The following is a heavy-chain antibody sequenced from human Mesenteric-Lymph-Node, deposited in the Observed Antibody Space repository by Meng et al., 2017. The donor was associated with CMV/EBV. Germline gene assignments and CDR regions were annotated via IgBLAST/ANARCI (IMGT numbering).Heavy chain of an antibody. V-gene: IGHV1-69*04. CDR1: ADFVSSHV. CDR2: VSPILGFV. J-gene: IGHJ4*02. Sequence: KVSADFVSSHVIGWVRQAPGQGLEWMGRVSPILGFVKYAQKFQDRISMTADKATGTAYMELSSLGIEDTAVYYCAKQYNWNAIYFESWGQGTLVTVSS. D-gene: IGHD1-20*01. CDR3: AKQYNWNAIYFES.